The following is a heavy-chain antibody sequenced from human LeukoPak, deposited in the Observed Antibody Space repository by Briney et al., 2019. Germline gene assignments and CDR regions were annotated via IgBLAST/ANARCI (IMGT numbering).Heavy chain of an antibody. J-gene: IGHJ4*02. CDR1: GFTFSSYE. CDR2: ISSSGSTI. V-gene: IGHV3-48*03. Sequence: PGGSLRLSCAASGFTFSSYEMNWVRQAPGKGLEWVSYISSSGSTIYYADSVKGRFTISRDNSKNTLYLQMNSLRAEDTAVYYCARDSGMATNIPGYWGQGTLVTVSS. D-gene: IGHD5-24*01. CDR3: ARDSGMATNIPGY.